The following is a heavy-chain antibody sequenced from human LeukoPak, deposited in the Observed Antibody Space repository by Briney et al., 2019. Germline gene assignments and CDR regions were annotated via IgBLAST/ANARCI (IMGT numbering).Heavy chain of an antibody. CDR3: ARVYDILTGYYRRTLDY. D-gene: IGHD3-9*01. J-gene: IGHJ4*02. CDR1: GYTFTSYG. V-gene: IGHV1-18*01. Sequence: ASVKVSCKASGYTFTSYGISWVRQAPGQGLEWMGWLSAYNGNTNYAQKLQGRVTMTTDTSTSTAYMELRSLRSDDTAVYYCARVYDILTGYYRRTLDYWGQGTLVTVSS. CDR2: LSAYNGNT.